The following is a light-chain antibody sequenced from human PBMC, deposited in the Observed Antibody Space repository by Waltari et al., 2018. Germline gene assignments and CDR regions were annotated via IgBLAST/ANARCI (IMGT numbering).Light chain of an antibody. CDR3: QQSYNAPYT. CDR2: VAS. CDR1: QSIINY. Sequence: DIQMTQSPSSLPASVGHRVTITCRASQSIINYLNWYQHKPGEAPKLLVYVASNLQRGVPSRFSGSGSETDFTLTISSLQLEDFATYYCQQSYNAPYTFGQGTNVEIK. J-gene: IGKJ2*01. V-gene: IGKV1-39*01.